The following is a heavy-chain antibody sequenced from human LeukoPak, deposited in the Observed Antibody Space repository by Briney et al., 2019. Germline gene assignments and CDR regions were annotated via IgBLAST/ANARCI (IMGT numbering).Heavy chain of an antibody. D-gene: IGHD3-16*01. Sequence: GGSLRLSCAASGFSFNSAWMSWVRQAPGMGLEWVARIKSKRDGGATDYGAPVKDRFTISRDDSQSVVYLQMNSLRTEDTAVYYCTTDRREFGTGAQFDFWGQGSLVTVSS. V-gene: IGHV3-15*01. CDR1: GFSFNSAW. CDR2: IKSKRDGGAT. CDR3: TTDRREFGTGAQFDF. J-gene: IGHJ4*02.